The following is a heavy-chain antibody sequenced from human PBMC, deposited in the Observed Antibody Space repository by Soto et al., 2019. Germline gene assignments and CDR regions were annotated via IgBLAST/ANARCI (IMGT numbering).Heavy chain of an antibody. V-gene: IGHV1-69*01. Sequence: QVQLVQSGAEVKKPGSSVKVSCKASGGTFSSYAISWVRQAPGQGLEWMGGIIPIFGTANYAQKFQGRVTITADEATSTAYMELSSLRSEDTAVYYCARWSGLYYYDRDYYFDYWGQGTLVTVSS. CDR3: ARWSGLYYYDRDYYFDY. D-gene: IGHD3-22*01. CDR1: GGTFSSYA. J-gene: IGHJ4*02. CDR2: IIPIFGTA.